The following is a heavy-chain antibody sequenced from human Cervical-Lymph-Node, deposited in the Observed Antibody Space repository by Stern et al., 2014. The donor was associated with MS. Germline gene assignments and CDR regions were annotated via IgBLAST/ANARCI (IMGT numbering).Heavy chain of an antibody. V-gene: IGHV3-21*01. CDR3: ARCNYYDSPLAY. CDR1: GFTFSSYS. J-gene: IGHJ4*02. D-gene: IGHD3-22*01. CDR2: ISRSSSYI. Sequence: EVQLVESGGGLVKPGGSLRLSCAASGFTFSSYSMNWVRQAPGKGLEWVSSISRSSSYIYYADSVKGRFTISRDNAKNSLYLQMNSLRAEDTAVYYCARCNYYDSPLAYWGQGTLVTVSS.